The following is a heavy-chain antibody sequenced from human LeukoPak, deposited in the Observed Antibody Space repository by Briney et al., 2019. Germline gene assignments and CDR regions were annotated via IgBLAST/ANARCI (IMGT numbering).Heavy chain of an antibody. CDR1: GGSFSGYY. V-gene: IGHV4-34*01. J-gene: IGHJ4*02. CDR2: INHSGST. Sequence: SSETLSLTCAVYGGSFSGYYWSWIRQPPGKGLEWIGEINHSGSTNYNPSLKSRVTISVDTSKNQFSLKLSSVTAADTAVYYCARDAILHLGELSLRPSYYFDYWGQGALVTVSS. CDR3: ARDAILHLGELSLRPSYYFDY. D-gene: IGHD3-16*02.